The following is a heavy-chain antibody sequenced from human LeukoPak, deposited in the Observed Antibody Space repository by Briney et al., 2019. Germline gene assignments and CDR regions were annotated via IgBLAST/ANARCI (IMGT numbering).Heavy chain of an antibody. D-gene: IGHD6-19*01. V-gene: IGHV3-23*01. CDR3: AKDRVGWSAFDI. J-gene: IGHJ3*02. Sequence: GGSLRLSCAASGFTFSSYWMSWVRQAPGKGLEWISAITSSSSYTFYADSVKGRFTISRDNSKNTLYLQMNSLRAEDTAVYYCAKDRVGWSAFDIWGQGTMVTVSS. CDR1: GFTFSSYW. CDR2: ITSSSSYT.